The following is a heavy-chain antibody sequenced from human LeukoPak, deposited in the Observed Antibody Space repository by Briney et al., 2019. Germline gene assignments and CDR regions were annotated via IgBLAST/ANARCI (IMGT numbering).Heavy chain of an antibody. J-gene: IGHJ4*02. CDR3: ARDLSERYSIDY. V-gene: IGHV3-30-3*01. D-gene: IGHD1-14*01. CDR1: GFTFSSYA. CDR2: ISYDGGDK. Sequence: GGSLRLSCAASGFTFSSYAIHWVRQAPGKGLVWVAFISYDGGDKRYAESVKGRITISRDNSRKTLYLQMHSLGPEDTAIYYCARDLSERYSIDYWGQGTLVTVSS.